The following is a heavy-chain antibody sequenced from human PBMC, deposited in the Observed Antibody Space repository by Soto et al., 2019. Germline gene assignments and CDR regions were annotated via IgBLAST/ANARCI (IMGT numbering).Heavy chain of an antibody. CDR3: ARLCRIAAQSPYYYYYGMDV. D-gene: IGHD6-6*01. V-gene: IGHV4-39*01. Sequence: SETLSLTCTVSGGSISSSSYYWGWIRQPPGKGLEWIGSISYSGSTYYNPSLKSRVTMSVDTSKNQFSLKLTSVTAADTAVYYCARLCRIAAQSPYYYYYGMDVWGHGTTVTVSS. J-gene: IGHJ6*02. CDR1: GGSISSSSYY. CDR2: ISYSGST.